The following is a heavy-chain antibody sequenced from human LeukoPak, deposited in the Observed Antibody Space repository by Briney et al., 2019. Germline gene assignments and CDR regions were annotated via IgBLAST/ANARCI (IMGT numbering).Heavy chain of an antibody. Sequence: GGSLRLSCAASGFTFSSYEMNWVRQAPGKGLEWVSYISSSGSTIYYADSVKGRFTISRDNAKNALYLQMDSLRAEDTAFYHCARVPYYDILTGYYMGTFDIWGQGAMVTVSS. V-gene: IGHV3-48*03. CDR1: GFTFSSYE. D-gene: IGHD3-9*01. CDR2: ISSSGSTI. CDR3: ARVPYYDILTGYYMGTFDI. J-gene: IGHJ3*02.